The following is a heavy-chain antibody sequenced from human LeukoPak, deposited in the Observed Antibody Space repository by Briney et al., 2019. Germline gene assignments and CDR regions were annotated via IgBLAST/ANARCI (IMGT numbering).Heavy chain of an antibody. CDR1: GFTFSNYS. D-gene: IGHD5-24*01. J-gene: IGHJ4*02. Sequence: GGSLRLSCAASGFTFSNYSMNWARQAPGKGLEWVSSISSRSSYIYYADSVKGRFTISRDNAKNSLYLQMNSLRAEDTAVYYCARGGYGYNFFDYWGQGTLVTVSS. V-gene: IGHV3-21*01. CDR2: ISSRSSYI. CDR3: ARGGYGYNFFDY.